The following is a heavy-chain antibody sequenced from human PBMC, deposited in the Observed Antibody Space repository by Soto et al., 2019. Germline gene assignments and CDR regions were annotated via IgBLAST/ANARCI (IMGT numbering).Heavy chain of an antibody. D-gene: IGHD4-17*01. J-gene: IGHJ4*02. V-gene: IGHV1-69-2*01. CDR2: VDPEDGET. CDR1: GYTFTDYY. Sequence: EVQLVQSGAEVKKPGATVKISCKVSGYTFTDYYMHWVQQAPGKGLEWMGLVDPEDGETIYAEKFQGRVTITADTSTDTSSRGLGSLRSENTAVYYCETGVGFGTTVTSGLRWGQGTLVTVSS. CDR3: ETGVGFGTTVTSGLR.